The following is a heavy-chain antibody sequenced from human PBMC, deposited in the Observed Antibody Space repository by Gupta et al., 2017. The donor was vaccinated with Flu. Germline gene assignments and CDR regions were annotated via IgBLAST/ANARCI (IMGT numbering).Heavy chain of an antibody. V-gene: IGHV3-23*01. CDR2: ISGTGGST. CDR3: AKGWGYSFGYKGNWFDS. Sequence: EVQVLESGGGLVQPVGSLRLSCAASGFSFSTYAMTWVRQAPGKGLEWVSAISGTGGSTYYADSVKGRFTISRDNSNDTLYLQLSSLGVADTAVYYCAKGWGYSFGYKGNWFDSWGQGTLVTVSS. CDR1: GFSFSTYA. J-gene: IGHJ5*01. D-gene: IGHD5-18*01.